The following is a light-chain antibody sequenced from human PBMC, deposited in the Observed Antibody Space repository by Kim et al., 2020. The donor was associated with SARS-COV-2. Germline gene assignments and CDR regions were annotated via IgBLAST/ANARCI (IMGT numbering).Light chain of an antibody. CDR3: QQRSDWRT. CDR2: DAS. CDR1: QSVSSN. J-gene: IGKJ1*01. V-gene: IGKV3-11*01. Sequence: SFSAGERATLSCRASQSVSSNLAWYQQKPGQAPRLLIYDASNRATGIPARFSGSGSGTDFTLTISSLEPEDFAVYYCQQRSDWRTFGQGTKVDIK.